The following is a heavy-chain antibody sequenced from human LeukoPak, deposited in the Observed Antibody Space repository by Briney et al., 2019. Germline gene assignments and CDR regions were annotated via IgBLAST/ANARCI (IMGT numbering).Heavy chain of an antibody. D-gene: IGHD6-19*01. J-gene: IGHJ1*01. CDR3: AKYPGGWYTEYFQH. Sequence: GGPLRLSCAASGLAFSSYAMSWVRQAPGKGLDWVSTISVASNTLYADSVKGRFNISRDNSKNTLYLQMNSLRAEDTAVYYCAKYPGGWYTEYFQHWGQGTLVTVSS. V-gene: IGHV3-23*01. CDR1: GLAFSSYA. CDR2: ISVASNT.